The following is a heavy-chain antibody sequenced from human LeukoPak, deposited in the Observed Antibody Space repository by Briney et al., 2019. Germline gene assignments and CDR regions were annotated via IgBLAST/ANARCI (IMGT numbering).Heavy chain of an antibody. Sequence: ASVKVSCKASGYTFTSYGISWVRQAPGQGLEWMGWISAYNGNTNYAQKLQGRVTMTTDTSTSTAYTELRSLRSDDTAVYYCARDRSRYCSGGSCYRKFDYWGQGTLVTVSS. V-gene: IGHV1-18*01. CDR1: GYTFTSYG. CDR3: ARDRSRYCSGGSCYRKFDY. CDR2: ISAYNGNT. J-gene: IGHJ4*02. D-gene: IGHD2-15*01.